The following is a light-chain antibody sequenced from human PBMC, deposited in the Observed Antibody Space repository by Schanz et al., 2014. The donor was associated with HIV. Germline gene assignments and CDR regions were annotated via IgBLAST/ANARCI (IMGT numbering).Light chain of an antibody. CDR1: SSDVGGYKF. CDR3: SSYTSTTTWV. J-gene: IGLJ3*02. CDR2: DVS. V-gene: IGLV2-14*01. Sequence: QSALTQPASLSGSPGQSITISCTGTSSDVGGYKFVSWYQQHPGKAPKLLLYDVSIRVRPSGVSNRFSGSKSGNTASLTTSGLQAGDEADYYCSSYTSTTTWVFGGGAKLIVL.